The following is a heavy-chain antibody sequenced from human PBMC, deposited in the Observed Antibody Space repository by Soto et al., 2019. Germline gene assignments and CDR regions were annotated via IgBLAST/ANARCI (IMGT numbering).Heavy chain of an antibody. V-gene: IGHV4-4*02. Sequence: QVQLQESGPGLVKPSGTLSLTCAVSGGSISSSNWWSWVRQPPGKGLEWIGESYHSGSTNYNPSVKSRVTISVDKSKNQFALKLSSVTAADTAVYYCARESREEWLVNDAFDIWGQGTMVTVSS. D-gene: IGHD6-19*01. CDR1: GGSISSSNW. CDR3: ARESREEWLVNDAFDI. CDR2: SYHSGST. J-gene: IGHJ3*02.